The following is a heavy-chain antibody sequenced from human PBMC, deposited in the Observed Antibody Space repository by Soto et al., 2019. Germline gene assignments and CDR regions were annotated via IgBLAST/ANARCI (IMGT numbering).Heavy chain of an antibody. CDR1: GFTFSIYS. J-gene: IGHJ4*02. Sequence: QVQLVESGGGVVQPGRSLRLSCAASGFTFSIYSMHWVRQAPGKGLEWVALISYDGSNKYYADSVKGRFTISRDKSKNTLSLQLNSLRAEDTAVYYCARGMTTVTTGYDFDYWGQGTLVTVSS. CDR2: ISYDGSNK. CDR3: ARGMTTVTTGYDFDY. V-gene: IGHV3-30-3*01. D-gene: IGHD4-17*01.